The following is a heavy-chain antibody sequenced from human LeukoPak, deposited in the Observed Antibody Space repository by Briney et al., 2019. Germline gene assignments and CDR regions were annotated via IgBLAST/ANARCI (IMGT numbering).Heavy chain of an antibody. CDR2: IKQDGSEK. D-gene: IGHD3-22*01. Sequence: ETLSLTCTVSGGSISSSSYYWGRVRQAPGKGLEWVANIKQDGSEKYYVDSVKGRFTISRDNAKNSLYLQMNSLRAEDTAVYYCARSGYFAEYFQHWGQGTLLTVSS. CDR3: ARSGYFAEYFQH. CDR1: GGSISSSSYY. V-gene: IGHV3-7*01. J-gene: IGHJ1*01.